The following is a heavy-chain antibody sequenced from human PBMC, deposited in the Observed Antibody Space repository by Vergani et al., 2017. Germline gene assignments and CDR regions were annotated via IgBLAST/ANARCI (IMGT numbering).Heavy chain of an antibody. CDR1: GFTVSSNY. V-gene: IGHV3-53*01. CDR2: IYSGGST. CDR3: ARSRTVAGLVAI. D-gene: IGHD6-19*01. Sequence: EVQLVESGGGLIQPGGSLRLSCAASGFTVSSNYMSWVRQAPGKGLEWVSVIYSGGSTYYADSVKGRFTISRDNSKTTLYLQMNSLRAEDMAVYYCARSRTVAGLVAIWGQGTMVTVSS. J-gene: IGHJ3*02.